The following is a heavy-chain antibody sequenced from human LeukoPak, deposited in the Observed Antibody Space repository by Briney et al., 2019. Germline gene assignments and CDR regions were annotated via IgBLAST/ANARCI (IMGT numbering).Heavy chain of an antibody. CDR1: GFTVSSNY. D-gene: IGHD2-2*01. J-gene: IGHJ4*02. Sequence: PGGSLRLSCEGSGFTVSSNYMSWVRQAPGKGLEWASVIYSGGSTYYAGSVKGRFTISKDNSKNTLYLQMNSLRAEDTAVYYCATSAAVRLFDYWGQGALVTVSS. CDR3: ATSAAVRLFDY. V-gene: IGHV3-53*01. CDR2: IYSGGST.